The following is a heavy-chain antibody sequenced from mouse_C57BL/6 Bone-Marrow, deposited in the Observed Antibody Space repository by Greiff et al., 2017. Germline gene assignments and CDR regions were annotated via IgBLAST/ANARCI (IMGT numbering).Heavy chain of an antibody. CDR1: GFNIKDYY. J-gene: IGHJ3*01. Sequence: EVKLEESGAELVKPGASVKLSCTASGFNIKDYYMHWVKQRTEQGLEWIGRLDPEDGETKYAPKFPGKATITADTSSNTAYLQLSSLTSEDTAVYYCARSRRLRRGAGFAYWGQGTLVTVSA. D-gene: IGHD2-4*01. V-gene: IGHV14-2*01. CDR2: LDPEDGET. CDR3: ARSRRLRRGAGFAY.